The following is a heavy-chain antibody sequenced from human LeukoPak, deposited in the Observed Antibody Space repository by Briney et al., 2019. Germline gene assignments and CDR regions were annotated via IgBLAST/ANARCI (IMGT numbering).Heavy chain of an antibody. J-gene: IGHJ4*02. D-gene: IGHD3-3*01. CDR1: GFTFSNNA. CDR2: ISASGVST. V-gene: IGHV3-23*01. CDR3: TEAIYNY. Sequence: GGSLRLSCATSGFTFSNNAMNWVRQAPGKGLEWVSFISASGVSTHYADSVKGRFSISRDNPKNTLYLQMNSLRDEDTAMYYCTEAIYNYWGQGSLVTVSS.